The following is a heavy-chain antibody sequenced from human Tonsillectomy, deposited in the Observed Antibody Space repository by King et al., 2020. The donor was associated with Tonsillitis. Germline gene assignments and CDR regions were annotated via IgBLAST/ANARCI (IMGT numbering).Heavy chain of an antibody. Sequence: VQLVESGGGLVKPGGSLRLSCAASGFTFSNAWMSWVRQAPGKGLEWVGRSKSKTAGGTTDYAAPAKGRFTISRDDSKNTLYLQMNSLKTEDTAVYYCTTGIYDFWSGGYMDVWGKGTTVTVSS. CDR2: SKSKTAGGTT. J-gene: IGHJ6*03. D-gene: IGHD3-3*01. V-gene: IGHV3-15*01. CDR3: TTGIYDFWSGGYMDV. CDR1: GFTFSNAW.